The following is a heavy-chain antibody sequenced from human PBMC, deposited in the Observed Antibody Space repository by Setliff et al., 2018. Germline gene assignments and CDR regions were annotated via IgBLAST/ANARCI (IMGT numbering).Heavy chain of an antibody. CDR1: GGSFSGYY. Sequence: SETLSLTCAVYGGSFSGYYWSWIRQPPGKGLEWIGEINHSGSTNYNPSLKSRVTISVDTSKNQFSLTLRSLTAADTAVYYCARMAVRVASRPSSPLDYYYYMDLWGKGATVTVSS. CDR3: ARMAVRVASRPSSPLDYYYYMDL. J-gene: IGHJ6*03. CDR2: INHSGST. V-gene: IGHV4-34*01. D-gene: IGHD6-6*01.